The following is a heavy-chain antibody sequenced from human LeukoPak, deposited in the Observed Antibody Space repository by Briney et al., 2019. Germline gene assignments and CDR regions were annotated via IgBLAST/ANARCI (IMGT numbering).Heavy chain of an antibody. J-gene: IGHJ4*02. CDR3: AKDGWRLLWFGESLGDY. V-gene: IGHV3-30*02. D-gene: IGHD3-10*01. CDR1: GFTFSSYA. Sequence: PGGSLRLSCAASGFTFSSYAMHWVRQAPGKGLEWVAFIRYDGSNKYYADSVKGRFTISRDNSKNTLYLQMNSLRAEDTAVYYCAKDGWRLLWFGESLGDYWGQGTLVTVSS. CDR2: IRYDGSNK.